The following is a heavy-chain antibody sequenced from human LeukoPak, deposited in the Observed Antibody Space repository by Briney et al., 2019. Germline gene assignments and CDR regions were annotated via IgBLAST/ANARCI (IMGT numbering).Heavy chain of an antibody. Sequence: ASVKVSCKASGYTFTGYYMHWVRQAPGQGLEWMGRVNPNSGGTNYAQKFQGRVTMTRDTSISTAYMELSRLRSDDTAVYYCARGPYDFWSGTFDYWGQGTLVTVSS. CDR3: ARGPYDFWSGTFDY. V-gene: IGHV1-2*06. J-gene: IGHJ4*02. CDR2: VNPNSGGT. D-gene: IGHD3-3*01. CDR1: GYTFTGYY.